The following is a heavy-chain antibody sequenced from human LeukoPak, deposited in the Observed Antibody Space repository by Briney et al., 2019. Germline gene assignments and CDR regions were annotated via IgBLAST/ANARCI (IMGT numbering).Heavy chain of an antibody. D-gene: IGHD3-10*01. J-gene: IGHJ4*02. CDR2: INTDGSTT. V-gene: IGHV3-74*01. CDR1: GFEFSRSW. CDR3: AREVSGRDDY. Sequence: WGSLRLSCATSGFEFSRSWMHWVRQAPGKGLVWVSYINTDGSTTNYADSLKGRFTISRDNSKNTLHLQMNNLRAEDTAVYYCAREVSGRDDYWGQGTLVTVSS.